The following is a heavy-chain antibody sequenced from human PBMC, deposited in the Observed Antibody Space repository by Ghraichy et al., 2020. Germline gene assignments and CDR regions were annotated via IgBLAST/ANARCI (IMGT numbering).Heavy chain of an antibody. V-gene: IGHV4-39*01. CDR2: IYYSGST. J-gene: IGHJ6*03. Sequence: SETLSLTCTVSGGSISSSSYYWGWIRQPPGKGLEWIGSIYYSGSTYYNPSLKSRVTISVDTSKNQFSLKLSSVTAADTAVYYCARHPTVVTHALFYYYYYMDVWGKGTTVTVSS. D-gene: IGHD4-23*01. CDR1: GGSISSSSYY. CDR3: ARHPTVVTHALFYYYYYMDV.